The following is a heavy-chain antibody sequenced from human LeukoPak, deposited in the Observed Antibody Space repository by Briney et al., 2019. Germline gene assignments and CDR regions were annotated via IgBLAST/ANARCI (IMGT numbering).Heavy chain of an antibody. CDR1: GFTFSSYS. J-gene: IGHJ4*02. CDR3: ARASRRGVSPDY. V-gene: IGHV3-21*01. Sequence: PGGSLRLSCAASGFTFSSYSMNWVRQAPGKGLEWVSSISSSSSYIYYADSVKGRFTISRDNAKNSLYLQMNSLRAEDTAVYYCARASRRGVSPDYWGQGTLVTVSS. D-gene: IGHD3-10*01. CDR2: ISSSSSYI.